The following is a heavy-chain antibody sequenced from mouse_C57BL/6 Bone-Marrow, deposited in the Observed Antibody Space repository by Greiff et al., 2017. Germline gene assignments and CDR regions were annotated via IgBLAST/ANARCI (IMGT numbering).Heavy chain of an antibody. CDR3: ARDYGSSYLDY. CDR2: IYPRDGST. CDR1: GYTFTSYD. Sequence: QVQLQQSGPELVKPGASVKLFCKASGYTFTSYDINWVKQRPGQGLEWIGWIYPRDGSTKYNEKFKGKATLTVDTSSSTAYMELHSLASEDSAVYFCARDYGSSYLDYWGQGTTLTVSS. J-gene: IGHJ2*01. D-gene: IGHD1-1*01. V-gene: IGHV1-85*01.